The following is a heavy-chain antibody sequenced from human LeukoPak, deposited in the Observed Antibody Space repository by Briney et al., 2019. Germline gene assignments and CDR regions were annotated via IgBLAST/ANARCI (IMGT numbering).Heavy chain of an antibody. D-gene: IGHD2-8*01. Sequence: ASVKVSCKASGYTFASYGISWVRQAPGQGLEWMGWVSAYNGNTNYAQKLQGRVTMTTDTSTSTAYMELRSLRSDDTAVYYCARGYCTNGVCYTGWFDSWGQGTLVTVSS. V-gene: IGHV1-18*01. J-gene: IGHJ5*01. CDR1: GYTFASYG. CDR3: ARGYCTNGVCYTGWFDS. CDR2: VSAYNGNT.